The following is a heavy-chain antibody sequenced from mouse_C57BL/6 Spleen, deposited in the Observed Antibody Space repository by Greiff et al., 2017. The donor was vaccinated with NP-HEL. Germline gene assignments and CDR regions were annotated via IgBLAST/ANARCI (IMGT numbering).Heavy chain of an antibody. J-gene: IGHJ3*01. V-gene: IGHV1-26*01. CDR2: INPNNGGT. CDR3: ARGYDGSFAY. Sequence: VQLQQSGPELVKPGASVKISCKASGYTFTDYYMNWVKQSHGKSLEWIGDINPNNGGTSYNQKFKGKATLTVDKSSSTAYMELRSLTSEDSAVYYCARGYDGSFAYWGQGTLVTVSA. CDR1: GYTFTDYY. D-gene: IGHD2-3*01.